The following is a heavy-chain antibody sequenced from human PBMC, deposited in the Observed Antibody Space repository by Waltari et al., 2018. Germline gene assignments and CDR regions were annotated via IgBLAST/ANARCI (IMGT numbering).Heavy chain of an antibody. D-gene: IGHD3-10*01. V-gene: IGHV1-24*01. CDR3: ATGNTPSGSYYDAFDI. Sequence: QVQLVQSGAEVKKPGASVKVSCKVSGYTLTELSMHWVRQAHGKGLEWMGGFDPEDGETIYAQKFQGRVTMTEDTSTDTAYMELSSLRSEDTAVYYCATGNTPSGSYYDAFDIWGQGTMVTVSS. CDR1: GYTLTELS. J-gene: IGHJ3*02. CDR2: FDPEDGET.